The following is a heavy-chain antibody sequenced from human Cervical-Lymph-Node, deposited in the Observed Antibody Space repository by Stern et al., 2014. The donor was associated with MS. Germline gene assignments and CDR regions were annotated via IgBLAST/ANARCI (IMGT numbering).Heavy chain of an antibody. CDR2: ITNVGST. Sequence: EVQLAVSGGGVIQPGGSLRLSCTASGITASRANMTWVRQASGKGLEWVSLITNVGSTFYTDSVKGRFTISRDDSKNTVYLHMTSLRAEDTAMYYCARDTSSPERSDWWGQGTLVTVSS. D-gene: IGHD1-1*01. CDR1: GITASRAN. CDR3: ARDTSSPERSDW. J-gene: IGHJ4*02. V-gene: IGHV3-53*01.